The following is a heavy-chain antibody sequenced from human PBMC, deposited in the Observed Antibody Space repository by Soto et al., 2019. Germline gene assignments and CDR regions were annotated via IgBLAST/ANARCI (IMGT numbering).Heavy chain of an antibody. CDR3: ARGAYSSSSAIDY. D-gene: IGHD6-6*01. J-gene: IGHJ4*02. CDR1: GFTFSSYG. CDR2: IWYDGSNK. V-gene: IGHV3-33*01. Sequence: SLRLSCAASGFTFSSYGMHWVRQAPGKGLEWVAVIWYDGSNKYYADSVKGRFTISRDNSKNTLYLQMNSLRAEDTAVYYCARGAYSSSSAIDYWGQGTLVTVSS.